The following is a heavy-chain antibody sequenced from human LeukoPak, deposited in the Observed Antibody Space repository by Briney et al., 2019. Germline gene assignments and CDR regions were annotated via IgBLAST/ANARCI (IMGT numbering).Heavy chain of an antibody. CDR2: VFGGGGT. CDR3: ARTYTNNAGYYLY. V-gene: IGHV3-53*01. J-gene: IGHJ4*02. CDR1: GLSVSSTF. D-gene: IGHD3-22*01. Sequence: GGSLRLSCAASGLSVSSTFMSWVRQTPGKGLEWVSSVFGGGGTRYADSVMGRFTISRDNSKSTLYLQMNSLSAEDTAVYYCARTYTNNAGYYLYWGQGTLVTVSS.